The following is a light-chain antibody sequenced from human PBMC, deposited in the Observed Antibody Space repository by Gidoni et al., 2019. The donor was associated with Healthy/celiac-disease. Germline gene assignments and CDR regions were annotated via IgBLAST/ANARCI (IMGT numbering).Light chain of an antibody. CDR1: QSVSSN. J-gene: IGKJ1*01. Sequence: EIVMTQSPATLSVSPGESATLSCRASQSVSSNFAWYQQKPGQAPRLLIYVASTRVTGIPARFSGSGSGTEFTLTISSLQSEDFAVYYCQQYNNWPPWTFXXXTRVEIK. CDR3: QQYNNWPPWT. CDR2: VAS. V-gene: IGKV3-15*01.